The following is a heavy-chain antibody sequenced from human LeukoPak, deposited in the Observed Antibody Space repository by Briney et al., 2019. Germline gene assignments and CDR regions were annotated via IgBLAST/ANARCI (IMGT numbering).Heavy chain of an antibody. CDR1: GFTISIYW. CDR2: IRQDGSEK. Sequence: GXSLRLSCVASGFTISIYWMTWVRQAPGKGLEWVANIRQDGSEKYSVDSVKGRFTISRDNAKNSLYLQMSSLRVEDTAVYCCVRGQQGMDVWGQGTTVTVSS. J-gene: IGHJ6*02. D-gene: IGHD6-13*01. CDR3: VRGQQGMDV. V-gene: IGHV3-7*01.